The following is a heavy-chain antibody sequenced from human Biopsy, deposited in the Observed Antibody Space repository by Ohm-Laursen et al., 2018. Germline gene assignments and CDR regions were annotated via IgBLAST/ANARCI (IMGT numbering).Heavy chain of an antibody. CDR1: GFSFDNYV. V-gene: IGHV3-53*01. Sequence: GSLRLSCAASGFSFDNYVMHWVRQAPGKGLEWVSVIYTGGSTFYADSVKGRFTISRDKSKNTLYLQMNNLTAEDTAVYYCAREGRDYWGQGTLVTVSS. CDR2: IYTGGST. CDR3: AREGRDY. J-gene: IGHJ4*02.